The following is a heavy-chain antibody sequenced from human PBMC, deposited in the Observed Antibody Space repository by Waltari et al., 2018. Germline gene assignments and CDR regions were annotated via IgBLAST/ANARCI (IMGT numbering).Heavy chain of an antibody. CDR1: GGSIKDYY. CDR3: ARCRYLEEHYYMDI. CDR2: IHLVGGT. J-gene: IGHJ6*03. D-gene: IGHD3-3*01. V-gene: IGHV4-4*07. Sequence: QVQLQESGPGLVKPSETLSLTCNVAGGSIKDYYWSWIRQPAGKGLEWIGRIHLVGGTNYNPSLGSRVTMSLDMSKNRFSLRLSSVTAADTALYFCARCRYLEEHYYMDIWGKGTTVTVSS.